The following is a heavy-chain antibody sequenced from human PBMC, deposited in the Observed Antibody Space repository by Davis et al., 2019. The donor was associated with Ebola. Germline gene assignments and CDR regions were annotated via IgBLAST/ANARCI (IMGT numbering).Heavy chain of an antibody. V-gene: IGHV3-21*04. D-gene: IGHD2/OR15-2a*01. CDR1: GFNFRAYW. Sequence: GGSLRLSCAASGFNFRAYWMHWVRQAPGKGLEWVSSISSSSSYIYYADSVKGRFTISRDNAKDSLYLQMNSLRAEDTAVYYCARDYYSYFDYWGQGTLVTVSS. J-gene: IGHJ4*02. CDR2: ISSSSSYI. CDR3: ARDYYSYFDY.